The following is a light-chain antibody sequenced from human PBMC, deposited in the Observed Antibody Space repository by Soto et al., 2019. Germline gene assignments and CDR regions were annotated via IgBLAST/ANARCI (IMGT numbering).Light chain of an antibody. CDR2: DAS. J-gene: IGKJ2*01. Sequence: IQLTQSPSSLSASVGDRVTITCRASQDSTKYLAWYQQKPGKAPNLLIYDASSLESGVPSRFSGSGSGTEFTLTISSLQPDDFATYYCQQYNSYSTFGQGTKLEIK. CDR1: QDSTKY. V-gene: IGKV1-5*01. CDR3: QQYNSYST.